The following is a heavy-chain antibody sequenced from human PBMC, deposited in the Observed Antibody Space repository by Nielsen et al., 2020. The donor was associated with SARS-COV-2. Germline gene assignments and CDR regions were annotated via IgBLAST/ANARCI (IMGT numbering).Heavy chain of an antibody. CDR2: ISFDENK. CDR3: ARETIDYTSSFVDY. D-gene: IGHD4-11*01. J-gene: IGHJ4*02. V-gene: IGHV3-30*04. Sequence: GESLKISCAASGFTFSSHAMHWVRQAPGKGLEWLAIISFDENKHYADSVKGRFTISRDNSKDTLYLQMDSLRPEDTGVYFCARETIDYTSSFVDYWGQGTLVTVSP. CDR1: GFTFSSHA.